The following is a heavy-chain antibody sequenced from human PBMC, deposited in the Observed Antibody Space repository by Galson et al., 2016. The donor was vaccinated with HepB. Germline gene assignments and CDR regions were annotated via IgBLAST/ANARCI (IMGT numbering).Heavy chain of an antibody. V-gene: IGHV3-11*06. CDR3: ARRLWGAYCDGDCYSFDY. CDR1: GFTFSDYY. CDR2: ISSSSAYT. D-gene: IGHD2-21*02. J-gene: IGHJ4*02. Sequence: SLRLSCAASGFTFSDYYMSWVRQAPGKGLEWVSDISSSSAYTKYADSLKGRFTISRDNAKNSLYLQMNSLRVEDTAVYYCARRLWGAYCDGDCYSFDYWGQGPRVTASS.